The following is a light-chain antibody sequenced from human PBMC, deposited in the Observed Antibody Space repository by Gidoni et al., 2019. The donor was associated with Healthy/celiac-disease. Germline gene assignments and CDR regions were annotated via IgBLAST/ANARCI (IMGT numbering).Light chain of an antibody. CDR1: QSISSY. CDR2: AAS. Sequence: DIQMTQSPSSLSESVGDRVTITCRASQSISSYLNWYQQKPGKAPKLLIYAASSLQSGVPSRFSGRGSGTDFTLTISSLQPEDFATYYCQQSYSTPKTFXGXTKVEIK. V-gene: IGKV1-39*01. J-gene: IGKJ4*01. CDR3: QQSYSTPKT.